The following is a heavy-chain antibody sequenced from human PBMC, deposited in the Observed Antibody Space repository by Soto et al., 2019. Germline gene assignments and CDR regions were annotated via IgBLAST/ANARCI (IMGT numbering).Heavy chain of an antibody. V-gene: IGHV1-69*13. J-gene: IGHJ6*02. D-gene: IGHD3-3*01. CDR3: AKSITIFGVASDGMDV. CDR1: GGTFSSYA. Sequence: SVKVSCQASGGTFSSYAISWVRQAPGQGLEWMGGIIPIFGTANYAQKFQGRVTITADESTSTAYMELSSLRSEDTAVYYCAKSITIFGVASDGMDVWGQGTTVTVSS. CDR2: IIPIFGTA.